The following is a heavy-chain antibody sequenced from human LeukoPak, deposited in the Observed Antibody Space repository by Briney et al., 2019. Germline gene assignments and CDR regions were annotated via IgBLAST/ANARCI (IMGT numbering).Heavy chain of an antibody. D-gene: IGHD5-18*01. J-gene: IGHJ4*02. CDR2: ISSSSSYI. Sequence: GGSLRLSCAASGFTFSSYSMNWVRQAPGTRLEWGSSISSSSSYIYYADSVKGRFTISRDNAKNSLYLQMNSLRAEDTAVYYCARERSAMVTGFDYWGQGTLVTVSS. CDR3: ARERSAMVTGFDY. V-gene: IGHV3-21*01. CDR1: GFTFSSYS.